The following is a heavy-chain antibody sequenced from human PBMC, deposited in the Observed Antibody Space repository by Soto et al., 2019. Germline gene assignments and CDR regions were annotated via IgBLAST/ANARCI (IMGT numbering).Heavy chain of an antibody. J-gene: IGHJ4*02. V-gene: IGHV1-8*01. Sequence: ASVKVSCKASGYVISRDDVDWRRHDHGQGLEWMGWMNANSGNTGYAQKFQGRVTMTRNTSITTAYMELTSLKSEDTAVYYCARGGAYYYDSSGYYYGPYFDYWGRGTLVTVS. CDR3: ARGGAYYYDSSGYYYGPYFDY. D-gene: IGHD3-22*01. CDR2: MNANSGNT. CDR1: GYVISRDD.